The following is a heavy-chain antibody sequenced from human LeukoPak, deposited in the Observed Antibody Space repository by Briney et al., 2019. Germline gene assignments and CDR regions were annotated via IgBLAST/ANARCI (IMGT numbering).Heavy chain of an antibody. D-gene: IGHD6-13*01. Sequence: GGSLRLSCAASGFTFSSYEMNWVRQAPGKGLEWVSYIGRSGSTIYYADSVKGRFTISRDNAKNSLYLQMNSLRAEDTAVYYCARLALRESSSWYYWFDPWGQGTLVTVPS. CDR2: IGRSGSTI. CDR3: ARLALRESSSWYYWFDP. J-gene: IGHJ5*02. V-gene: IGHV3-48*03. CDR1: GFTFSSYE.